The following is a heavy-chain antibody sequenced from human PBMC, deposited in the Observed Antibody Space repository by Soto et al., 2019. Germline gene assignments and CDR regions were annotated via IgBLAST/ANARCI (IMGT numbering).Heavy chain of an antibody. V-gene: IGHV3-23*01. D-gene: IGHD7-27*01. J-gene: IGHJ6*02. Sequence: GGSLRLSCAASGLTFSSYIMSWVRQAPGKGLEWVSTISSSGGNTYYADSVKGRFTISRDNSKNTLYLQMHSLRAEDTAVYHCVKGWGDVWGQGTTVTVSS. CDR3: VKGWGDV. CDR1: GLTFSSYI. CDR2: ISSSGGNT.